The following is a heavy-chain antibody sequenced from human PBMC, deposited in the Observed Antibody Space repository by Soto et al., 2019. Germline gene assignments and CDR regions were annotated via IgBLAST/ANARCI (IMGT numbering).Heavy chain of an antibody. CDR1: GGTFSSYA. V-gene: IGHV1-69*01. Sequence: QVQLVQSGAEVKKPGSSVKVSCKASGGTFSSYAISWVRQAPGQGLEWMGGIIPTFGTANYAQKFQGRVTITADESTSAAYMELSGLRSEDTAVYYCARDSGYDPSGGWFFDYWGQGTLVTVSS. J-gene: IGHJ4*02. CDR3: ARDSGYDPSGGWFFDY. CDR2: IIPTFGTA. D-gene: IGHD5-12*01.